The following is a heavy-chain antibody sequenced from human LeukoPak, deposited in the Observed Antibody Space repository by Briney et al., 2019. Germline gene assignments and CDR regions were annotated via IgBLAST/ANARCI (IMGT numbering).Heavy chain of an antibody. CDR2: IYYSGST. CDR3: ARDFRYSSSQSLDY. D-gene: IGHD6-13*01. V-gene: IGHV4-30-4*08. CDR1: GGSISSGDYY. J-gene: IGHJ4*02. Sequence: PSQTLSLTCTVSGGSISSGDYYWSWIRQPPGKGLGWIGYIYYSGSTYYNPSLKSRVTISVDTSKNQFSLKLSSVTAADAAVYYCARDFRYSSSQSLDYWGQGTLVTVSS.